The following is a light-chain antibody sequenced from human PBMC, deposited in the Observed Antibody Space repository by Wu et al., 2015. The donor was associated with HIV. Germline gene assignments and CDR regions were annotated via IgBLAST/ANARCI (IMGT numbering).Light chain of an antibody. V-gene: IGKV3-20*01. CDR2: GAS. CDR1: QSVSSSS. CDR3: QQYGGSPSVT. Sequence: EIVLTQSPATLSLSPGERATLSCRASQSVSSSSLAWYQQRLGQAPRLLIYGASSRATGIPDRFSGSGSGTDFTLTISKLEPEDSAVYYCQQYGGSPSVTFGQGTRLEIK. J-gene: IGKJ5*01.